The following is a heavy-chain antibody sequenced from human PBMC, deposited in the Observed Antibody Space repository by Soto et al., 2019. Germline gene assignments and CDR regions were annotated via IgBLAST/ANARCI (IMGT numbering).Heavy chain of an antibody. CDR1: GFTFGIYA. D-gene: IGHD6-13*01. CDR3: ARVAPEYSSTPRRFDF. CDR2: ISGSGGSI. V-gene: IGHV3-23*01. J-gene: IGHJ4*02. Sequence: EVQLLESGGGLVQPGGSLRLSCAASGFTFGIYAMSWVRQAPGKGLEWVSSISGSGGSIYYAYSVKGRFTISRDKTKNTLDLQMNSLRAEDTAVYHCARVAPEYSSTPRRFDFWGQGTLVTVSS.